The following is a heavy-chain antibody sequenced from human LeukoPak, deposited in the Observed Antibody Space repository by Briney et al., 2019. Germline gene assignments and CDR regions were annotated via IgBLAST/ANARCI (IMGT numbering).Heavy chain of an antibody. J-gene: IGHJ5*02. D-gene: IGHD6-13*01. V-gene: IGHV3-23*01. CDR2: ISGSGGST. CDR1: GFIFSNYA. CDR3: AKDPLIAAAGSHSWFDP. Sequence: GGSLRLSCTASGFIFSNYAMSWVRQAPGKGLEWVSAISGSGGSTYYADSVKGRFTISRDNSKNTLYLQMNSPRAEDTAVYYCAKDPLIAAAGSHSWFDPWGQGTLVTVSS.